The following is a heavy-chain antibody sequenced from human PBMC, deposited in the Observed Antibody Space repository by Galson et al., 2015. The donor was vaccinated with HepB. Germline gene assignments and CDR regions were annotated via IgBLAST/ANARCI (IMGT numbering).Heavy chain of an antibody. D-gene: IGHD2-15*01. Sequence: SLRLSCAASGFNFRGFSMNWVRQAPGKGLEWVSCISSSGSAINYADSVKGRFSVSRDNAKSSLHLQMDSLRVEDTAVYYCAKAMGTGGSWRLHDAFDIWGPGTRVTVSP. J-gene: IGHJ3*02. V-gene: IGHV3-21*06. CDR2: ISSSGSAI. CDR1: GFNFRGFS. CDR3: AKAMGTGGSWRLHDAFDI.